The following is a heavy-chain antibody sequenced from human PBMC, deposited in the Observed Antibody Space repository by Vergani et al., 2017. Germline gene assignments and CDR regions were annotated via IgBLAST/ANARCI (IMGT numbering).Heavy chain of an antibody. Sequence: QVHPVESGGGVVQPGRSLRLHCLVSGFTSSYYGMHWVRQAAGKGLEWGAVISYDGTQKYYADSVKGRFTIPRDNSKRLLYLQMNSLRTEYTAVYYCATKSCGTPGCQIGYFREWGQGTLVTVSS. J-gene: IGHJ1*01. D-gene: IGHD1-1*01. V-gene: IGHV3-30*03. CDR1: GFTSSYYG. CDR2: ISYDGTQK. CDR3: ATKSCGTPGCQIGYFRE.